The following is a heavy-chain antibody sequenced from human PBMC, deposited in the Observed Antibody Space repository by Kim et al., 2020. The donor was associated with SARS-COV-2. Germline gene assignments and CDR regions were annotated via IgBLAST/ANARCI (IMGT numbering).Heavy chain of an antibody. V-gene: IGHV4-39*01. J-gene: IGHJ4*02. D-gene: IGHD1-26*01. Sequence: SETLSLTCTVSSGSITFRSYYCGWIRQPPGKGLEWFGSIHYSGRTYYTPSLKGRVTISVDTSKNQFSLTLSSVTAADTAVYYCASRSDSYYAGIDYWGQGTRVTVSS. CDR3: ASRSDSYYAGIDY. CDR1: SGSITFRSYY. CDR2: IHYSGRT.